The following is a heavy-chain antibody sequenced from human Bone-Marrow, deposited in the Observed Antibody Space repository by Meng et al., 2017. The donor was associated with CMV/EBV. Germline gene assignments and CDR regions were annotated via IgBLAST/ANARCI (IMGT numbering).Heavy chain of an antibody. CDR2: IYPGDSDT. CDR1: GYSFTSYW. CDR3: ARHPRLWLDVMDV. Sequence: GGSLRLSCKGSGYSFTSYWIGWVRQMPGKGLEWMGIIYPGDSDTRYSPSFQGQVTISADKSISTAYLQWSSLKASDTAMYYCARHPRLWLDVMDVWGQGTTVTVSS. J-gene: IGHJ6*02. D-gene: IGHD5-18*01. V-gene: IGHV5-51*01.